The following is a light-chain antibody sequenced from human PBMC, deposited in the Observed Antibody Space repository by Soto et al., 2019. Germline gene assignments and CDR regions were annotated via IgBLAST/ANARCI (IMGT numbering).Light chain of an antibody. CDR2: DDN. CDR1: SSNIGGNS. J-gene: IGLJ1*01. CDR3: GSWDSSLSAYV. V-gene: IGLV1-51*01. Sequence: QSVLTQPPSVSAAPGQKVTISCSGSSSNIGGNSVSWYQQLPGTALKLLIYDDNKRPSGIPDRFPGSKSGTSATLGITGFQTGDEADYYCGSWDSSLSAYVFGTGTKVTVL.